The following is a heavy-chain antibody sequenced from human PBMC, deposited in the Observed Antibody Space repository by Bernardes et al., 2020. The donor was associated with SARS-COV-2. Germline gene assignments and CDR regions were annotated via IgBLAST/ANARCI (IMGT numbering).Heavy chain of an antibody. D-gene: IGHD3-10*01. CDR1: GGSISSSH. CDR2: IYDSGNT. J-gene: IGHJ6*02. Sequence: ETLSLTCTVPGGSISSSHWTWSWIRQPPGKGLEWIGCIYDSGNTNYNPSLKTPVTLSIDTSNRQFSLKLSSVTAADTAVYYCVRGSRYYYSMDVWGQGTTVTVSS. CDR3: VRGSRYYYSMDV. V-gene: IGHV4-59*01.